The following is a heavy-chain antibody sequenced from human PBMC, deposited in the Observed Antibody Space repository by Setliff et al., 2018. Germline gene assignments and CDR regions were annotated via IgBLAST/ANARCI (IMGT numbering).Heavy chain of an antibody. J-gene: IGHJ4*02. CDR2: IYSGGSST. D-gene: IGHD2-15*01. CDR3: AKGCHAGCFWSDC. Sequence: QPGGSLRLSCAASGFTFSSYGMIWVRQAPGKGLEWVSIIYSGGSSTYYGDSVKGRFTVSRDDSKNTLYLQMNSLRAEDTAVYYCAKGCHAGCFWSDCWGQGTLVTVSS. V-gene: IGHV3-23*03. CDR1: GFTFSSYG.